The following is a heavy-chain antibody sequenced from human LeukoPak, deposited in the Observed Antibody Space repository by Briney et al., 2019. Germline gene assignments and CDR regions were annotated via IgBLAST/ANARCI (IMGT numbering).Heavy chain of an antibody. CDR2: INPNSGGT. V-gene: IGHV1-2*04. D-gene: IGHD3-3*01. CDR3: ARGVNRESWYYDFWSGPPV. Sequence: ASVKVSCKASGYTFTSYDINWVRQAPGQGLEWMGWINPNSGGTNYAQKFQGWVTMTRDTSISTAYMELSSLRSEDTAVYYCARGVNRESWYYDFWSGPPVWGQGTLVTVSS. CDR1: GYTFTSYD. J-gene: IGHJ4*02.